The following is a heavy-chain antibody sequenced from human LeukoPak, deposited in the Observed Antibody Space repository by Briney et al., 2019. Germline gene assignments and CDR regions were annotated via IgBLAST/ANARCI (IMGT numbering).Heavy chain of an antibody. D-gene: IGHD3-16*01. CDR1: GGSINGYF. J-gene: IGHJ3*02. CDR2: IYTSGTT. Sequence: PSETLSLTCTVSGGSINGYFWNWIRQPAGKGLEWIGRIYTSGTTNYNPSLKSRVTMSVDTSKNQFSLKLNSVTAADTAVYYCAREAGGRGGVAFDIWGQGTMVTVSS. V-gene: IGHV4-4*07. CDR3: AREAGGRGGVAFDI.